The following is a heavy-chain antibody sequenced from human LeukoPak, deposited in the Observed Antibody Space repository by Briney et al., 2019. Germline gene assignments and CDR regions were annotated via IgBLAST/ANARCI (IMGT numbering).Heavy chain of an antibody. CDR1: GGSISSGGYY. CDR2: IYYSGST. D-gene: IGHD1-26*01. Sequence: SETLSLTCTVSGGSISSGGYYWSWIRQPPGKGLEWIGYIYYSGSTNYNPSLKSRVTISVDTSKNQFSLKLSSVTAADTAVYYCARVIVGATFLYFDYWGQGTLVTVSS. J-gene: IGHJ4*02. V-gene: IGHV4-61*08. CDR3: ARVIVGATFLYFDY.